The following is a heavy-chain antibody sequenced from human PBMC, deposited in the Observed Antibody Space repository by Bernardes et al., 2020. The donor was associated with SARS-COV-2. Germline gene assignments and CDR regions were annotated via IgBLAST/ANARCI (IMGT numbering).Heavy chain of an antibody. CDR3: ARDCSSTSCYWYYYGMDV. D-gene: IGHD2-2*01. V-gene: IGHV3-7*03. CDR1: GFTFSRHW. CDR2: IKQDVSEK. Sequence: SVRLSCPASGFTFSRHWMSWVRQAPGKGLEWVANIKQDVSEKYYVDSVKGRFTISRDNAKNSLYLQMNSLSAEDTAVYYCARDCSSTSCYWYYYGMDVWGQGTTVTVSS. J-gene: IGHJ6*02.